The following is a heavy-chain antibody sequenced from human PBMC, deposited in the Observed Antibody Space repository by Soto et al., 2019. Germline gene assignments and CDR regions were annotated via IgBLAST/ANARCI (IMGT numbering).Heavy chain of an antibody. Sequence: QVQLQESGPGLVQPSETLSLTCSVSGDSLTSYYWTWVRQPPGKGLEWIGYIYYTGKTNYNPSLKSRVTISMYLSKNPFSLELRSLTAADTAVYYCARIILTGYYGLEPWGQGTLVIVSA. CDR1: GDSLTSYY. V-gene: IGHV4-59*01. J-gene: IGHJ5*02. CDR2: IYYTGKT. D-gene: IGHD3-9*01. CDR3: ARIILTGYYGLEP.